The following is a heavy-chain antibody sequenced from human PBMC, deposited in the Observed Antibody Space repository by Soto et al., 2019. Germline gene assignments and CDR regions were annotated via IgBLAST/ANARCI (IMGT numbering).Heavy chain of an antibody. J-gene: IGHJ5*02. CDR3: ARLWGEIGTAFDT. CDR2: FNPYTGGT. D-gene: IGHD1-1*01. CDR1: GYTFTTYY. V-gene: IGHV1-46*01. Sequence: QGQLVQSGAEVKKPGASVKVSCKASGYTFTTYYIHWIRQAPGQGLEWMGMFNPYTGGTRYAHKFQSRVTMTGDTSTSTGYMELSRLRSDDTAVYYCARLWGEIGTAFDTWGQGTLVTVSS.